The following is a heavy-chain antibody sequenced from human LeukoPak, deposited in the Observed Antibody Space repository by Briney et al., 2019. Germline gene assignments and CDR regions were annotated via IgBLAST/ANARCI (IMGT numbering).Heavy chain of an antibody. J-gene: IGHJ4*02. D-gene: IGHD1-26*01. CDR1: GGSINSYY. CDR2: IHYTGST. Sequence: SETLSLTCTVSGGSINSYYWSWIRQPPGKGLEWIGYIHYTGSTNYNPSLKSRVTISVDTSKNQFSLKLSSVTAADTAVYYCASGSHYFDYWGQGTVVTVSS. CDR3: ASGSHYFDY. V-gene: IGHV4-59*08.